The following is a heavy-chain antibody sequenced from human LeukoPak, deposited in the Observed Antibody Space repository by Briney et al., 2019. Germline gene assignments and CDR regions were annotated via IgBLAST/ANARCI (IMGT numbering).Heavy chain of an antibody. D-gene: IGHD3-22*01. V-gene: IGHV5-51*01. J-gene: IGHJ4*02. CDR1: GSTFTSYW. CDR3: ARHDLSYYYDSSGETHFDY. Sequence: GESLQISCQGSGSTFTSYWIGWVRQMPGKGLEWMGIISPGDSDTRDSPSFQGQVTISADKSISTAYLQGSSLKASDTAMYYCARHDLSYYYDSSGETHFDYWGQGTLVTVSA. CDR2: ISPGDSDT.